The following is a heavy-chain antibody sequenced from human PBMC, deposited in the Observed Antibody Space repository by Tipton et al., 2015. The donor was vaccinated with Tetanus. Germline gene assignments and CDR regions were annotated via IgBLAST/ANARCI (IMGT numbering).Heavy chain of an antibody. J-gene: IGHJ5*02. D-gene: IGHD3-3*01. V-gene: IGHV4-34*01. CDR2: INHSGST. CDR3: AGVLRSESVGWFDP. Sequence: TLSLTCAVYDGSFRGYYWSWIRQPPGKGLEWIGEINHSGSTNYNPSLKSRVTISVDTSKNQFSLKLSSVTAADTAVYFCAGVLRSESVGWFDPWGQGTLVTVSS. CDR1: DGSFRGYY.